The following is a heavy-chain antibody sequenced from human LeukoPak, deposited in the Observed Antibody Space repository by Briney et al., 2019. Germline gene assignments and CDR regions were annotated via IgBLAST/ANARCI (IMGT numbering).Heavy chain of an antibody. J-gene: IGHJ6*03. D-gene: IGHD3-10*01. V-gene: IGHV4-39*01. CDR1: GDSVNSNTYY. CDR2: VYYSGTT. Sequence: SETLSLTCSVSGDSVNSNTYYWGWIRQSPGRGLEWIGNVYYSGTTYYNPSLESRVTISADTSRSQFSLRLNSVTVAVTAIYYCARQGSFYYYYYMDVWGKGTTVTVSS. CDR3: ARQGSFYYYYYMDV.